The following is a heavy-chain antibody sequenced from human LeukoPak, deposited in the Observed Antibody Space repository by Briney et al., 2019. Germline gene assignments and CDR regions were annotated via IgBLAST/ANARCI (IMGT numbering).Heavy chain of an antibody. V-gene: IGHV3-23*01. CDR1: GVSFSSYA. D-gene: IGHD6-19*01. CDR2: ITGSGDST. J-gene: IGHJ4*02. CDR3: AFGPHQQWLLADY. Sequence: GGSLRLSCAVSGVSFSSYAVGWVRQTRGKGVQLVSTITGSGDSTFYADSVNGRFTVSRHNSKNTLYLQMSSLRADDTALYYCAFGPHQQWLLADYWGQGTLVTVSS.